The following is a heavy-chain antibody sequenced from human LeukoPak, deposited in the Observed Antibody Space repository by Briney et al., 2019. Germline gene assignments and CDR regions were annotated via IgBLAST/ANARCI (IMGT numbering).Heavy chain of an antibody. J-gene: IGHJ3*02. Sequence: ASVKVSCKASGYSFTGYYMHWVRQAPGQGLEWMGWINPNSGGTNYAQKLQGRVTMTTDTSTSTAYMELRSLRSDDTAVYYCAREGNTVVVVAANNAFDIWGQGTMVTVSS. V-gene: IGHV1-2*02. D-gene: IGHD2-15*01. CDR2: INPNSGGT. CDR1: GYSFTGYY. CDR3: AREGNTVVVVAANNAFDI.